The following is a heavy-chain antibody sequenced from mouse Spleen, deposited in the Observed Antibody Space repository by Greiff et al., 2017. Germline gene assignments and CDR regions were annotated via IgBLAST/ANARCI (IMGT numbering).Heavy chain of an antibody. J-gene: IGHJ2*01. CDR1: GFTFSDYY. V-gene: IGHV5-16*01. Sequence: EVKVVESEGGLVQPGSSMKLSCTASGFTFSDYYMAWVRQVPEKGLEWVANINYDGSSTYYLDSLKSRFIISRDNAKNIQYLQMSSLKSEDTATYYCAREGQLGLRFFDYWGQGTTLTVSS. D-gene: IGHD3-2*01. CDR3: AREGQLGLRFFDY. CDR2: INYDGSST.